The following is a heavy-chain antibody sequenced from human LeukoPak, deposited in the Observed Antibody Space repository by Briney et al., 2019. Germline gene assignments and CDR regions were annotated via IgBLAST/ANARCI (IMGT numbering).Heavy chain of an antibody. Sequence: HGESLKISCKGSGYSFTSYWIGWVRQMPGKGLEWMGIIYPGDSDTRYSPSFQGQVTISADKSISTAYLQWNSLKASDTAMYYCARLYRADSTSWFSHFDYWGQGTLVTVSS. CDR2: IYPGDSDT. J-gene: IGHJ4*02. CDR3: ARLYRADSTSWFSHFDY. D-gene: IGHD6-13*01. CDR1: GYSFTSYW. V-gene: IGHV5-51*01.